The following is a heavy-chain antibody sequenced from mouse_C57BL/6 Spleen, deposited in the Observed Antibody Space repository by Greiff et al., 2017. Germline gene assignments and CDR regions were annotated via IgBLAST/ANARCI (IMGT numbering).Heavy chain of an antibody. V-gene: IGHV1-64*01. CDR3: AAYDGYHWFAY. CDR2: IHPNSGST. J-gene: IGHJ3*01. D-gene: IGHD2-3*01. Sequence: AQLQQPGAELVKPGASVQLSCKASGYTFTRYWMHWVKQRPGQGLEWIGMIHPNSGSTNYNEKLKSKATLTVDNSSSTAYMQLSSLTSEDSAVYYCAAYDGYHWFAYWGQGTLVTVSA. CDR1: GYTFTRYW.